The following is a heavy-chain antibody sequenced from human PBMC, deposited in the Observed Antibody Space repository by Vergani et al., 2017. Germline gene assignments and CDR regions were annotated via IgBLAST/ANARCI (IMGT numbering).Heavy chain of an antibody. J-gene: IGHJ4*02. CDR2: INHSGST. CDR1: GGSSRGYY. CDR3: ARTAVVVAAIDY. Sequence: QVQLQQWGAGLLKPSETLSLTCAVYGGSSRGYYWSWIRQPPGKGLEWIGEINHSGSTNYNPSLKSRVTISVDTSKNQFSLKLSSVTAADTAVYYCARTAVVVAAIDYWGQGTLVTVSS. D-gene: IGHD2-15*01. V-gene: IGHV4-34*01.